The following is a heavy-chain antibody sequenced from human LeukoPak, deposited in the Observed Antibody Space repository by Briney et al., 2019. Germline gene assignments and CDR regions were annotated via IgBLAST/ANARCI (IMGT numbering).Heavy chain of an antibody. J-gene: IGHJ4*02. D-gene: IGHD6-13*01. V-gene: IGHV1-69*04. CDR1: GYTFTGYY. CDR3: ARDGSGSSSSDY. Sequence: SVKVSCKASGYTFTGYYMHWVRQAPGQGLEWMGRIIPILGIANYAQKFQGRVTITADKSTSTAYMELSSLRSEDTAVYYCARDGSGSSSSDYWGQRTLVTVSS. CDR2: IIPILGIA.